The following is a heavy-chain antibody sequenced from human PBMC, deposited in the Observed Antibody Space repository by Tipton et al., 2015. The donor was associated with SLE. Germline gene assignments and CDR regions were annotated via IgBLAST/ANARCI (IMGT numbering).Heavy chain of an antibody. CDR3: ARGGRGDGGNPFDP. Sequence: TLSLTCTVSGGSISSYYWSWIRQPPGKGLEWIGEINHSGSTNYNPSLKSRVTISMDTSKNQLSLKLSSVTAADTAVYYCARGGRGDGGNPFDPWGQGTLVTVSS. CDR2: INHSGST. J-gene: IGHJ5*02. D-gene: IGHD4-23*01. V-gene: IGHV4-34*01. CDR1: GGSISSYY.